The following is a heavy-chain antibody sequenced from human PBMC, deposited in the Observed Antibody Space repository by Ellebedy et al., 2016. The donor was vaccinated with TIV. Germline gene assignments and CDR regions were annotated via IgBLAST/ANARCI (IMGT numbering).Heavy chain of an antibody. V-gene: IGHV3-30*04. D-gene: IGHD2-15*01. J-gene: IGHJ4*02. CDR2: IAYDGNHK. CDR1: GFTISHYT. CDR3: ARVPSVIVVDRFDS. Sequence: GESLKISCAAFGFTISHYTIHWVRQAPGKGLEWVAVIAYDGNHKFYTDSVKGRFTISRDNSKHTLYLQMNSVRSEDTAVYYCARVPSVIVVDRFDSWGQGTLVTVSS.